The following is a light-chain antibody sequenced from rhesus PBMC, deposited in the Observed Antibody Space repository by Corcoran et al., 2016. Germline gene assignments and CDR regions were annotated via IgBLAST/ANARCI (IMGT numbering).Light chain of an antibody. J-gene: IGKJ1*01. Sequence: DIQMTQSPSALSAPIGDRVSITCQSSQGISKWLAWYQQKPGKAPKGLIYAASRSQSGVPSRFSGSGSGTDFTLALSSLPPEDFATFSSQQHDSNPLTFGQGTKVEIE. CDR1: QGISKW. CDR2: AAS. CDR3: QQHDSNPLT. V-gene: IGKV1-33*02.